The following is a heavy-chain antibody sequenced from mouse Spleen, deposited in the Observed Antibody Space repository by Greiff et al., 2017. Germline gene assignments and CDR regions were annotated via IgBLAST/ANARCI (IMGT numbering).Heavy chain of an antibody. D-gene: IGHD1-1*01. CDR1: GFTFSDYY. CDR3: ARDIRSSYWYFDV. Sequence: EVKVVESEGGLVQPGSSMKLSCTASGFTFSDYYMAWVRQVPEKGLEWVANINYDGSSTYYLDSLKSRFIISRDNAKNILYLQMSSLKSEDTATYYCARDIRSSYWYFDVWGTGTTVTVSS. CDR2: INYDGSST. J-gene: IGHJ1*03. V-gene: IGHV5-16*01.